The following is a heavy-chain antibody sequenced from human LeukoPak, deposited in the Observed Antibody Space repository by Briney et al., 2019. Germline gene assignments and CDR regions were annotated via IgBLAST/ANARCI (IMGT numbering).Heavy chain of an antibody. CDR1: GITYEDYA. V-gene: IGHV3-23*01. Sequence: GGSLRLSCVASGITYEDYALSWVRQAPGKGLEWVAVISGGGRSTSYADSLKGRFTISRDNSKNTLYLQMNSLRDEDTAVYYCAQLDVLRSDYFESWGQGTLVTVSS. D-gene: IGHD3-9*01. CDR3: AQLDVLRSDYFES. J-gene: IGHJ4*02. CDR2: ISGGGRST.